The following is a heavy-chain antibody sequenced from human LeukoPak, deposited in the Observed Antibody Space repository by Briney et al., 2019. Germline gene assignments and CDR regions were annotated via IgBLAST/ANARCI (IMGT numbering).Heavy chain of an antibody. CDR3: ARYNWNDYFDY. CDR2: INPNSGGT. CDR1: GYTFTGYY. J-gene: IGHJ4*02. Sequence: GASVNVSCKASGYTFTGYYMHWVRQAPGQGLEGMGWINPNSGGTNYAQKFQGRVTMTRDTSISTAYMELSRLRSDDTAVYYCARYNWNDYFDYWGQGTLVTVSS. D-gene: IGHD1-1*01. V-gene: IGHV1-2*02.